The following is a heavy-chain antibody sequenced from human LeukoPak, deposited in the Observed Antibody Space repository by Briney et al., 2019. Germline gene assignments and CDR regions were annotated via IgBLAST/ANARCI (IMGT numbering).Heavy chain of an antibody. Sequence: GGSLRPSCAASGFSFSNCSMNWVRQAPGKGLEWVSSISSSSTYIYYADSLEGRFTISRDNVRNSLYLQMNSLRAEDTAVYYCARGYYDSSDSNRSNWFDPWGQGTLVTVSS. D-gene: IGHD3-22*01. CDR2: ISSSSTYI. CDR3: ARGYYDSSDSNRSNWFDP. CDR1: GFSFSNCS. V-gene: IGHV3-21*01. J-gene: IGHJ5*02.